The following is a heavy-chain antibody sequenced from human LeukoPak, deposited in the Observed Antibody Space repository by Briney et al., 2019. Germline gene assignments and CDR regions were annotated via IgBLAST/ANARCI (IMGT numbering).Heavy chain of an antibody. V-gene: IGHV3-74*01. CDR3: ERDTERASDY. J-gene: IGHJ4*02. CDR2: INTDGSVT. CDR1: GFTFSSYW. Sequence: GGSLRLSCATSGFTFSSYWIHWVRQAPGKGLVWVSIINTDGSVTRYEDAVKGRFTISNNNAKNTLYLQMNSLRAEDTAIYYCERDTERASDYWGQGTLVTVSS.